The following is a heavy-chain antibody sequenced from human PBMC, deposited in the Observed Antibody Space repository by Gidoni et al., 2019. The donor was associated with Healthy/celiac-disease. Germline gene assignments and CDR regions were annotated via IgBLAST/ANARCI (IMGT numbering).Heavy chain of an antibody. CDR3: ARVIGGSYDILTGYPASTTYFDY. V-gene: IGHV4-34*01. J-gene: IGHJ4*02. CDR2: INHSGST. D-gene: IGHD3-9*01. CDR1: GGSFSGYS. Sequence: QVQLQQWGAGLLKPSETLSLTCAVYGGSFSGYSWSWLRQPPGKGLEWIGEINHSGSTNYNPSLKSRVTISVDTSKNQFSLKLSSVTAADTAVYYCARVIGGSYDILTGYPASTTYFDYWGQGTLVTVSS.